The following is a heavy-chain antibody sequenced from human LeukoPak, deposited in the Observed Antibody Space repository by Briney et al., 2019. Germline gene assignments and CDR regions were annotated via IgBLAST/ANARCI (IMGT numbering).Heavy chain of an antibody. CDR1: GFTFSTYG. CDR3: VRDIELST. J-gene: IGHJ3*01. D-gene: IGHD3-16*02. V-gene: IGHV3-33*01. CDR2: VWYDGSNI. Sequence: GGSLRLSCAASGFTFSTYGMHWVRQAPGKGLEWVAVVWYDGSNIHYVDSVKGRFTISRDNSKSTLYLQMNSLTAEDTAIYYCVRDIELSTWGLGTMVTVSS.